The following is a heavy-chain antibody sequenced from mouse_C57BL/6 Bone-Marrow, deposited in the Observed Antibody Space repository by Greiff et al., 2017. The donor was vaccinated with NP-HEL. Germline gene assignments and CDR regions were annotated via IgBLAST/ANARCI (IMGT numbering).Heavy chain of an antibody. CDR1: GFTFSDFY. V-gene: IGHV7-1*01. CDR3: ARDAPDYYGSSRFAY. CDR2: SRNKANDYTT. D-gene: IGHD1-1*01. J-gene: IGHJ3*01. Sequence: EVQVVESGGGLVQSGRSLRLSCATSGFTFSDFYMEWVRQAPGKGLEWIAASRNKANDYTTEYSASVKGRFIVSRDTSQSILYLQMNALRAEDTAIYYCARDAPDYYGSSRFAYWGQGTLVTVSA.